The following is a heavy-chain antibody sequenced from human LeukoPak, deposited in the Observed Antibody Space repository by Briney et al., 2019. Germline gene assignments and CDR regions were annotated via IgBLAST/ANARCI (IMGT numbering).Heavy chain of an antibody. D-gene: IGHD6-13*01. CDR2: ISSSSSYI. Sequence: GGSLRLSCAASGLTFSSYAMSWVRQAPGKGLEWVSSISSSSSYIYYADSVKGRFTISRDNAKNSLYLQMNSLRAEDTAVYYCARPDEQQLVRDAFDIWGQGTMVTVSS. V-gene: IGHV3-21*01. CDR3: ARPDEQQLVRDAFDI. CDR1: GLTFSSYA. J-gene: IGHJ3*02.